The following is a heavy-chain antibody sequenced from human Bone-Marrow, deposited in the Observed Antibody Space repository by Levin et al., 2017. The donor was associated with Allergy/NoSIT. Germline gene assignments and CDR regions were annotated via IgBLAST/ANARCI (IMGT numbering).Heavy chain of an antibody. D-gene: IGHD3-16*01. CDR1: GITLSHYW. J-gene: IGHJ3*02. CDR3: ARGINFGGVAFDI. V-gene: IGHV3-74*01. CDR2: INNYGSST. Sequence: QSGGSLRLSCADSGITLSHYWMHWVRQAPGKGLVWVSRINNYGSSTTYADSVKGRFTISRDNAKNTLYLQMNSLRAEDTAVYYCARGINFGGVAFDIWGQGTVVTVSS.